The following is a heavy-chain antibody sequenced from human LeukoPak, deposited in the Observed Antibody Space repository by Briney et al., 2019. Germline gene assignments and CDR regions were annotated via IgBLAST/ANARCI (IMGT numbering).Heavy chain of an antibody. CDR1: GGTFSSYA. J-gene: IGHJ4*02. CDR3: ARDPGRIAAAGNYY. Sequence: SVKVSCKASGGTFSSYAISWVRQAPGQGLEWMGRIIPILGIANYAQEFQGRVTITADKSTSTAYMELSSLRSEDTAVYYCARDPGRIAAAGNYYWGQGTLVTVSS. CDR2: IIPILGIA. D-gene: IGHD6-13*01. V-gene: IGHV1-69*04.